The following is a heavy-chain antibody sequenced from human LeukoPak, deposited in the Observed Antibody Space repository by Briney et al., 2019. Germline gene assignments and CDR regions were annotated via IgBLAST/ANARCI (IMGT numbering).Heavy chain of an antibody. Sequence: GRSLRLSCAASGFTFSSYAMHWVRQAPGKGLEWVAVISFDGSNKYYADSVKGRFTISGDNSKNTLYLQMNSLRAEDTAVYYCATPEKQWHIFDYWGQGTLVTVSS. CDR3: ATPEKQWHIFDY. V-gene: IGHV3-30*04. CDR2: ISFDGSNK. CDR1: GFTFSSYA. J-gene: IGHJ4*02. D-gene: IGHD6-19*01.